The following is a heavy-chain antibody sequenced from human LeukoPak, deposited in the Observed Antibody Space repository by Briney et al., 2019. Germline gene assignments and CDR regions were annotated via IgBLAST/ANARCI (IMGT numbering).Heavy chain of an antibody. CDR2: ISGSGGST. J-gene: IGHJ4*02. CDR3: AKSPYGDYGLFGY. CDR1: GFIFSRYG. V-gene: IGHV3-23*01. D-gene: IGHD4-17*01. Sequence: HPGGSLRLSCEASGFIFSRYGMSWVRQAPGKGLEWVSAISGSGGSTYYADSVKGRFTISRDNSKNTLYLQMNSLRAEDTAVNYCAKSPYGDYGLFGYWGQGTLVTVSS.